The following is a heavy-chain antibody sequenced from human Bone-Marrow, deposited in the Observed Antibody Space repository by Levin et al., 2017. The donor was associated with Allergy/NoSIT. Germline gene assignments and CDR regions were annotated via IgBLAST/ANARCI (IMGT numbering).Heavy chain of an antibody. D-gene: IGHD6-19*01. CDR1: GGSFSGYY. Sequence: SETLSLTCAVYGGSFSGYYWSWIRQPPGKGLEWIGEINHSGSTNYNPSLKSRVTISVDTSKNQFSLKLSSVTAADTAVYYCARGRIAVSNYRHWGQGTLVTVSS. CDR3: ARGRIAVSNYRH. CDR2: INHSGST. J-gene: IGHJ4*02. V-gene: IGHV4-34*01.